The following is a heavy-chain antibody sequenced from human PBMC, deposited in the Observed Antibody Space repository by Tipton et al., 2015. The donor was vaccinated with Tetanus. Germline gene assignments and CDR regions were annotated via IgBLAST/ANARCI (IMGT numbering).Heavy chain of an antibody. Sequence: TLSLTCDISGDSVSSSTSAWNWIRQSPSRGLEWLGRTYYRSEWYHDYAVSVKSRISINPDTSKNQFSLHLSSVTSDDTAVYYCAREPATLIAAAPFDYWGQGALVTVSS. D-gene: IGHD6-13*01. V-gene: IGHV6-1*01. J-gene: IGHJ4*02. CDR2: TYYRSEWYH. CDR1: GDSVSSSTSA. CDR3: AREPATLIAAAPFDY.